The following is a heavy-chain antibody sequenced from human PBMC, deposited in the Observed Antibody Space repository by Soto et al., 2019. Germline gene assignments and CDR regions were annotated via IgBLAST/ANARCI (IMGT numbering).Heavy chain of an antibody. CDR1: GSTFSSYA. V-gene: IGHV3-64D*06. CDR3: VKDRYVDY. Sequence: GRLLPSCSVFGSTFSSYAMHWVRQAPGKGLQYVSSISSNGVSTYYADSVKGRFTISRDNSKNTLYLQMSSMRVEDTAVYYCVKDRYVDYWGQGTLVTVSS. J-gene: IGHJ4*02. CDR2: ISSNGVST.